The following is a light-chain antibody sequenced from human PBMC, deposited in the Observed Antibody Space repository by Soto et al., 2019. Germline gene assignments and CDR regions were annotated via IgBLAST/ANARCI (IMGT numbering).Light chain of an antibody. V-gene: IGLV2-8*01. CDR1: SSDVGGYNY. J-gene: IGLJ2*01. Sequence: QSALTQPPSASGSPGQSVTISSTGTSSDVGGYNYVSWYQQHPGKAPKLMIYEVSKRPSGVPDRFSGSKSGNTASLTVSGLQAEDEADYYSSSYAGSNNVVFGGGTKLTVL. CDR2: EVS. CDR3: SSYAGSNNVV.